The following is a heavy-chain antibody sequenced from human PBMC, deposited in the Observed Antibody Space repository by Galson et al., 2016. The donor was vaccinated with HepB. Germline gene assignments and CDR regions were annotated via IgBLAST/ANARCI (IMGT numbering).Heavy chain of an antibody. J-gene: IGHJ6*02. CDR1: GASISSANW. CDR3: ARDKYSAWLRGMEV. V-gene: IGHV4-4*02. D-gene: IGHD3-22*01. Sequence: SETLSLTCGVSGASISSANWWSWVRQPPGKGLEWIGEVFHSGITNYSPSLKNRVTISVDKSKNQFSLQLSSVTAADTAMYYCARDKYSAWLRGMEVWGQGTTVTVSS. CDR2: VFHSGIT.